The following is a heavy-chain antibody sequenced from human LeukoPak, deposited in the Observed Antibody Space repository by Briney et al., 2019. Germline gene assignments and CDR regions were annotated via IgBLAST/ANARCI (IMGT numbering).Heavy chain of an antibody. J-gene: IGHJ4*02. V-gene: IGHV3-33*06. CDR3: AKGSIDWYYFDY. Sequence: GGSLRLSCAASGFTFSSYGMHWVRQAPGKGLEWVAVIWYDGSNKYYADSVKGRFTISRDNSKNMVYLQMDSLRAEDTTVYYCAKGSIDWYYFDYWGQGTLVTVSS. CDR2: IWYDGSNK. CDR1: GFTFSSYG. D-gene: IGHD3-9*01.